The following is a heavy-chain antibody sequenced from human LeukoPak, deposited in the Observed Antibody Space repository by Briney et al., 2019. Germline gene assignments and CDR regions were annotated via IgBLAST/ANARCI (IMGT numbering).Heavy chain of an antibody. CDR3: ATELRILSWGVDAFDI. V-gene: IGHV3-30*04. Sequence: GRSLRLSSAASGFNFNSYAVHWVRPAPGKGLEWVAFISYDGSNKYYADSVKGRFTISRDTSKTTLYLQMNSLRTEDTALYYCATELRILSWGVDAFDIWGQGTMVTVSS. CDR2: ISYDGSNK. D-gene: IGHD3-16*01. J-gene: IGHJ3*02. CDR1: GFNFNSYA.